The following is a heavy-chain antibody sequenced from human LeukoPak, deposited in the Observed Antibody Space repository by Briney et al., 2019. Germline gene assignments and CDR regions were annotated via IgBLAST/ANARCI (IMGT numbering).Heavy chain of an antibody. CDR3: VRNHMAAVGAADY. D-gene: IGHD6-13*01. Sequence: GGSLRLSCAASGFTFSSYWMSWVRQAPGKGLEWVANIKQDGSEKYYVDSVKGRFTISRDNAKNSLYLQVSSLRAEDTAIYYCVRNHMAAVGAADYWGQGTLVTVAS. J-gene: IGHJ4*02. V-gene: IGHV3-7*01. CDR1: GFTFSSYW. CDR2: IKQDGSEK.